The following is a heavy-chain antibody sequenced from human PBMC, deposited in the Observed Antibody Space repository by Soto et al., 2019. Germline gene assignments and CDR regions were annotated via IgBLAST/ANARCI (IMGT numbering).Heavy chain of an antibody. CDR1: GFTLGDYV. D-gene: IGHD6-13*01. CDR3: TLHKSWSRTYYYYGMDD. J-gene: IGHJ6*02. V-gene: IGHV3-49*03. Sequence: GGSLRLSCTASGFTLGDYVMSWFRQATGKGLDWVGFIRSKAYGGTTVYAASVKGRFTISRDDSKSIAYLQMNSLKTEDTAVYYSTLHKSWSRTYYYYGMDDWRQGATVTV. CDR2: IRSKAYGGTT.